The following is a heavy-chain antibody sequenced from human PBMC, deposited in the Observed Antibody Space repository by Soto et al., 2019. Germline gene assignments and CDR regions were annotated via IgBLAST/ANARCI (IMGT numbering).Heavy chain of an antibody. V-gene: IGHV5-51*01. Sequence: GESLKISCKGSGYSFTSYWIGWVRQMPGKGLEWMGIIYPGDSDTRYSPSFQGQVTISADKSISTAYLQWSSLKASDTAMYYCARASMTVGDYYDYYYGMDVWGQGTTVTVSS. CDR1: GYSFTSYW. CDR2: IYPGDSDT. J-gene: IGHJ6*02. D-gene: IGHD2-21*02. CDR3: ARASMTVGDYYDYYYGMDV.